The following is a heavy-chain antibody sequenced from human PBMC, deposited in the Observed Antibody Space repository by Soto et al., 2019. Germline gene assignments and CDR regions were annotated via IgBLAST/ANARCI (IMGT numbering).Heavy chain of an antibody. D-gene: IGHD1-26*01. J-gene: IGHJ4*02. CDR3: ARRYGGNFDY. CDR1: GGSISSYY. Sequence: SETLSLTCTVSGGSISSYYWSWIRQPPGKGLEWIGYIYYSGSTSYNPSLKSRVTISVDTSKNQFSLKLSSVTAADTAVYYCARRYGGNFDYWGQGTLVTVSS. CDR2: IYYSGST. V-gene: IGHV4-59*01.